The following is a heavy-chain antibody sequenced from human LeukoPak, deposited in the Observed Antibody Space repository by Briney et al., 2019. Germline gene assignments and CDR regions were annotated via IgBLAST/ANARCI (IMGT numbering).Heavy chain of an antibody. CDR2: IYYSGST. CDR1: GGSISSYY. Sequence: SETLSLTCTVSGGSISSYYWSWIRQPPGKGLEWIGYIYYSGSTNYNPSLKSRVTISVDTSKNQFSLKLSSVTAADTAVYYCARHLTVVTPLFDYWGQGTLVTVSS. D-gene: IGHD4-23*01. CDR3: ARHLTVVTPLFDY. V-gene: IGHV4-59*08. J-gene: IGHJ4*02.